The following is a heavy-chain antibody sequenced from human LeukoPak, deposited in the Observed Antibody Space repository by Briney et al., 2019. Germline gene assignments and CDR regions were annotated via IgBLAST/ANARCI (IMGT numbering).Heavy chain of an antibody. Sequence: PGGSLTLSCAASGFTFSSYGMHWVRQAPGKGLEWVAFIRYDGSNKYYADSVKGRFTISRDNSKNTLYLQMNSLRAEDTAVYYCAKVLFVRSSSTPYMDVWGKGTTVTVSS. J-gene: IGHJ6*03. D-gene: IGHD6-6*01. CDR1: GFTFSSYG. CDR2: IRYDGSNK. CDR3: AKVLFVRSSSTPYMDV. V-gene: IGHV3-30*02.